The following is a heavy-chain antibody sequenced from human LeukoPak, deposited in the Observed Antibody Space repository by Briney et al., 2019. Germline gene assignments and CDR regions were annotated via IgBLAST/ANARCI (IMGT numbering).Heavy chain of an antibody. Sequence: GGSLRLSCAASGFTFDDYAMHWVRQAPGKGLEWVSGISWNSGSIGYADSVKGRFTISRDNAKNSLYLQMNSLRAEDTALYYCAKATGSGSYYRRYYYYYGMDVWGQGTTVTVSS. CDR2: ISWNSGSI. J-gene: IGHJ6*02. D-gene: IGHD3-10*01. CDR1: GFTFDDYA. V-gene: IGHV3-9*01. CDR3: AKATGSGSYYRRYYYYYGMDV.